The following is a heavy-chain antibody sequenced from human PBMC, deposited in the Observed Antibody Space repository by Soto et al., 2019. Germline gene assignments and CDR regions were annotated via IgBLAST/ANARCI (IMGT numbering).Heavy chain of an antibody. Sequence: QVQLVESGGGVVQPGRSLRLSCAASGFTFSSYAMHWVRQAPGKGLEWVAVISYDGSNKYYADSVKGRFTISRDNSKNTLYLQMNSLRAEDTAVYYCARDPSYCSGGSCYSGFYYFDYWGQGTLVTVSS. D-gene: IGHD2-15*01. V-gene: IGHV3-30-3*01. J-gene: IGHJ4*02. CDR3: ARDPSYCSGGSCYSGFYYFDY. CDR2: ISYDGSNK. CDR1: GFTFSSYA.